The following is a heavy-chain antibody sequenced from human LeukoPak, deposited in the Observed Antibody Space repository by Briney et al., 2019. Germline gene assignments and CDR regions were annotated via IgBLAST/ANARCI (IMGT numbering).Heavy chain of an antibody. CDR3: ARGDYFASGSSDY. CDR2: MKQDGSQK. Sequence: PGGSLRLSCAASGFTFSSYSMNWVRQAPGKGLEWVANMKQDGSQKYYVDSVKGRFTISRDNVQNSLYLQMNSLRAEDTAVYYCARGDYFASGSSDYWGQGTLVTVSS. D-gene: IGHD3-10*01. CDR1: GFTFSSYS. V-gene: IGHV3-7*01. J-gene: IGHJ4*02.